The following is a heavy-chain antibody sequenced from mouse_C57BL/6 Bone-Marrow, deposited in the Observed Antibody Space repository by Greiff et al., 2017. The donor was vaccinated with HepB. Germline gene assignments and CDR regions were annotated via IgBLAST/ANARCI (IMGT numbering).Heavy chain of an antibody. Sequence: EVQLQQSGPELVKPGASVKISCKASGYTFTDYYMNWVKQSHGKSLEWIGDINPNNGGTSYNQKFKGKATLTVDESSSTAYMELRSLTSEDSAVYYCARRPYGSSYWFAYWGQGTLVTVSA. CDR2: INPNNGGT. J-gene: IGHJ3*01. CDR3: ARRPYGSSYWFAY. CDR1: GYTFTDYY. D-gene: IGHD1-1*01. V-gene: IGHV1-26*01.